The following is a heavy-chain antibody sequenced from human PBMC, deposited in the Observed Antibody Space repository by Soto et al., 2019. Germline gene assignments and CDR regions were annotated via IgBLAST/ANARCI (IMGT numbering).Heavy chain of an antibody. J-gene: IGHJ4*02. CDR2: ITSSSSYI. D-gene: IGHD2-15*01. Sequence: EGTLRLSCAASGFTFSRYSMIWVRQAPGKGLEWVASITSSSSYIYYEDSLKGRFTISRDNAKNSLFLQLDSLRAEDTAVSFCLRARTTDSCPDYWGKGSMVTVSS. V-gene: IGHV3-21*01. CDR1: GFTFSRYS. CDR3: LRARTTDSCPDY.